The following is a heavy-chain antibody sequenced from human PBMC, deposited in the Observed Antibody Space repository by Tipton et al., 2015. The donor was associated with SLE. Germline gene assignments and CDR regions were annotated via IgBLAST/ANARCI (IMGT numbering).Heavy chain of an antibody. CDR2: INHSGST. CDR1: GGSFSGYY. D-gene: IGHD2-15*01. J-gene: IGHJ3*02. Sequence: LRLSCAVYGGSFSGYYWSWIRQPPGKGLEWIGEINHSGSTNYNPSLKSRVTISVDTSKNQFSLKLSSVTAADTAVYYCARPVLGYCSGGSCYFDAFDIWGQGTMVTVSS. CDR3: ARPVLGYCSGGSCYFDAFDI. V-gene: IGHV4-34*01.